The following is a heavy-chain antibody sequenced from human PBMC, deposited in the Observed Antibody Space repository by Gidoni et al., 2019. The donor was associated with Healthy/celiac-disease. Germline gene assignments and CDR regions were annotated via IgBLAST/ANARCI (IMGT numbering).Heavy chain of an antibody. V-gene: IGHV3-30-3*01. J-gene: IGHJ6*02. CDR3: AREGYTAMDIYYYYGMDV. CDR1: GFTFSSYA. CDR2: ISYDGSNK. Sequence: QVQLVESGGGVVQPGRSLRLSCAASGFTFSSYAMHWVRQAPGKGLEWGAVISYDGSNKYYADSVKGRFTISRDNSKNTLYLQMNSLRAEDTAVYYCAREGYTAMDIYYYYGMDVWGQGTTVTVSS. D-gene: IGHD5-18*01.